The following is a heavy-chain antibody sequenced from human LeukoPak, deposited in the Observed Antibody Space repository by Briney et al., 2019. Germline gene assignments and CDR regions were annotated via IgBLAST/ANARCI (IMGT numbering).Heavy chain of an antibody. D-gene: IGHD6-6*01. J-gene: IGHJ4*02. CDR2: ITYDGTNK. V-gene: IGHV3-30-3*01. Sequence: QPGRSLRLSCAASGFTFDSYALHWVRQAPGKGLEWLAIITYDGTNKYYADSVKGRFTISRDNSKNTLFLQMNSLRAEDTAVYYCARVEYSSSPHFDYWGQGTLVTVSS. CDR1: GFTFDSYA. CDR3: ARVEYSSSPHFDY.